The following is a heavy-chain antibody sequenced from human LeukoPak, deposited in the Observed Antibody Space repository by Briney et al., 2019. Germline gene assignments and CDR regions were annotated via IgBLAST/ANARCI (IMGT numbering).Heavy chain of an antibody. J-gene: IGHJ3*02. CDR3: ARPHSSGWYGAFDI. D-gene: IGHD6-19*01. CDR1: GGSISGYY. CDR2: VYYSGST. Sequence: PSETPSLTCTVSGGSISGYYWSWIRQPPGKGLEWIAYVYYSGSTSYNPSLKSRVTISLDTSKNQFSLRLRSVTAADTAVYYCARPHSSGWYGAFDIWGQGTMVTVSS. V-gene: IGHV4-59*08.